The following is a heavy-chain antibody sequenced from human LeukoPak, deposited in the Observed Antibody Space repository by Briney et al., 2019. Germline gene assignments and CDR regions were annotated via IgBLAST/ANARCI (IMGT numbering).Heavy chain of an antibody. CDR1: GFTFDDYG. V-gene: IGHV3-20*04. CDR2: IIWNGGST. J-gene: IGHJ3*02. Sequence: PGGPLNLSCAASGFTFDDYGMSWVRQAPGKGLEWVSGIIWNGGSTGYEDSVKGRFTISRDNAKNSLYLQMNSLRAEDTALYYCARVKLLYGSGIGDAFDIWGQGTMVTVSS. CDR3: ARVKLLYGSGIGDAFDI. D-gene: IGHD3-10*01.